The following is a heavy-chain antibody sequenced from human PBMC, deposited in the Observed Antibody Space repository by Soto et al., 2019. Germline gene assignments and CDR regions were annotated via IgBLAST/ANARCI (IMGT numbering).Heavy chain of an antibody. D-gene: IGHD3-10*01. CDR1: GCSISSYY. J-gene: IGHJ3*01. CDR3: ARVWGGAFDF. V-gene: IGHV4-59*01. Sequence: QVQLQESGPGLVKPSETLSLTCTVSGCSISSYYWCWIRQPPGKGLEWIGYIYYSGSTNYNPSLKRRVILSVDTSQNQFALKLSSVTAADTAVYYCARVWGGAFDFWGQGTMVTVSS. CDR2: IYYSGST.